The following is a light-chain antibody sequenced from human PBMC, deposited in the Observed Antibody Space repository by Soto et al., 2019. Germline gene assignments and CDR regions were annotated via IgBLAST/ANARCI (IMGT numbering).Light chain of an antibody. J-gene: IGKJ5*01. CDR3: QQSYNTPIT. V-gene: IGKV1-39*01. CDR2: AAS. Sequence: DIQMTQSPSSLSASVGDRVTITCRASQSISSYLTWYQQKPGKAPKLLIYAASSLQSGVPSRFSGSGSGTDFTLTISSLQPEDFATYYCQQSYNTPITFGQGTRLEIK. CDR1: QSISSY.